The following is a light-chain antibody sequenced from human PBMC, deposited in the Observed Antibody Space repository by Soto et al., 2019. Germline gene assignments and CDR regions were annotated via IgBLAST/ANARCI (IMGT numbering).Light chain of an antibody. J-gene: IGKJ1*01. CDR3: QQYDTFST. Sequence: IQLTQSPSSLSSSVVDIVTITCRASQGISSYLAWYQQKPGKAPKVLIYPASTLQSGVPSRFSGSGSGTDFTLTISSLQPDDFATYYCQQYDTFSTFGQGTKVDIK. V-gene: IGKV1-9*01. CDR1: QGISSY. CDR2: PAS.